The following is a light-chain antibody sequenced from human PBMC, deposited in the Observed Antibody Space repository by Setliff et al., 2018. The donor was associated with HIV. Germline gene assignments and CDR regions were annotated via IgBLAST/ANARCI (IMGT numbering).Light chain of an antibody. CDR2: SNN. Sequence: QSVLTQPPSASGTPGQRVSISCSGSSSNIGSNTVNWYQQLPGTAPKLLIYSNNQRPSGVPDRFSGSKSGTSAYLAISGLQSEDEADYFCAAWDDSLNDYGVGTGTKV. CDR1: SSNIGSNT. V-gene: IGLV1-44*01. CDR3: AAWDDSLNDYG. J-gene: IGLJ1*01.